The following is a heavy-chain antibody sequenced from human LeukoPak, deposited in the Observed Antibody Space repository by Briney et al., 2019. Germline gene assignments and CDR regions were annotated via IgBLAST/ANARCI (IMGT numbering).Heavy chain of an antibody. V-gene: IGHV1-8*01. CDR3: ARGLNTAMVIDY. Sequence: GASVKVSCKASGYTFTSYDINWVRQATGQGLEWMGWMNPNRGNTGYAQKFQGRVTMTRNTSISTAYMELSSLRSEDTAVYYCARGLNTAMVIDYWGQGTLVTVSS. CDR1: GYTFTSYD. CDR2: MNPNRGNT. D-gene: IGHD5-18*01. J-gene: IGHJ4*02.